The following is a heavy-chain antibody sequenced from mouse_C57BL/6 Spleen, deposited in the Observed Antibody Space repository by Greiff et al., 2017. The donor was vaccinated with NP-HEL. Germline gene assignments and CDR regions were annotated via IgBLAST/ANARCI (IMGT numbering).Heavy chain of an antibody. CDR3: ARGEPYGNFFAY. V-gene: IGHV3-6*01. CDR2: ISYDGSN. D-gene: IGHD2-1*01. J-gene: IGHJ3*01. Sequence: VQLQQSGPGLVKPSQSLSLTCSVTGYSITSGYYWNWIRQFPGNKLEWMGYISYDGSNNYNPSLKNRISITRDTSKNQFFLKLNSVTTEDTATYYCARGEPYGNFFAYWGQGTLVTVSA. CDR1: GYSITSGYY.